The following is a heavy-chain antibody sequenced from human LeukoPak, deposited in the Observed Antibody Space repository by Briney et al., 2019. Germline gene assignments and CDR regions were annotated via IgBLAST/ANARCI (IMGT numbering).Heavy chain of an antibody. CDR1: GYTLTELS. V-gene: IGHV1-24*01. CDR2: FDPEDGET. D-gene: IGHD3-22*01. J-gene: IGHJ4*02. Sequence: ASVKVSCKVSGYTLTELSMHWVRQAPGKGLEWMGGFDPEDGETIYAQKFQGRVTMTEDTSTDTAYMELSNLRSEDTAVYYCATAPTGSGYPFDYWGQGTLVTVSS. CDR3: ATAPTGSGYPFDY.